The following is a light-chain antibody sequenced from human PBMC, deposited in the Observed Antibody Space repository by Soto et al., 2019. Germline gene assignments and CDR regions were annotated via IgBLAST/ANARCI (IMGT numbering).Light chain of an antibody. CDR1: QSVTNY. V-gene: IGKV3-11*01. J-gene: IGKJ5*01. CDR3: QVYGPSPPIT. Sequence: EIFLTQSPDTLSLSPGERATLSCRASQSVTNYIAWYQQRPGQAXRLLIYDASNRASGVPARFSGSGSGTDFTLTISRLEPEDFAVFYCQVYGPSPPITFGQGTRLEIK. CDR2: DAS.